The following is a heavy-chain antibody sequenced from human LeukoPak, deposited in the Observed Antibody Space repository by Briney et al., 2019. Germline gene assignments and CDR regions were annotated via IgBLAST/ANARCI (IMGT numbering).Heavy chain of an antibody. Sequence: GGSLRLSCAASGFTFDDYAMHWVRQAPGKGLEWVSGISWNSVGIGYADSVKGRFTISRDNAKNSLYLQMNSLRAEGTALYYCARSSMSGYYSGFDYWGQGTLVTVSS. V-gene: IGHV3-9*01. CDR2: ISWNSVGI. CDR1: GFTFDDYA. CDR3: ARSSMSGYYSGFDY. D-gene: IGHD3-22*01. J-gene: IGHJ4*02.